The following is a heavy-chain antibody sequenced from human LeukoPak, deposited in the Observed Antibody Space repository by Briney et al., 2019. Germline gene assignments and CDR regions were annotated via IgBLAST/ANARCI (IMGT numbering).Heavy chain of an antibody. CDR3: ARSRWAHAFDI. D-gene: IGHD4-23*01. CDR2: INHSGST. V-gene: IGHV4-34*01. Sequence: PSETLSLTCAVYGGSFSGYYWSWIRQPPGKGLEWIGEINHSGSTNYNPSLRSRVTISVDTSKNQFSLKLSSVTAADTAVYYCARSRWAHAFDIWGQGTMVTVSS. CDR1: GGSFSGYY. J-gene: IGHJ3*02.